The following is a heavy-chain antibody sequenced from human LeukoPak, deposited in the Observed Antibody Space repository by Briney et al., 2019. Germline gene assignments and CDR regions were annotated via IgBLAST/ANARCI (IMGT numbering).Heavy chain of an antibody. J-gene: IGHJ4*02. D-gene: IGHD3-10*01. Sequence: GGSLRLSCAASGFTFNSYAMSWVRQAPGKGLEWVSGISGSGGSTYYADSVKGQFTISRDNSKNTLYLQMNNLRAEDTAVYYCAKAIHYGSGSYRYYFDDWGQGTLVTVSS. CDR2: ISGSGGST. CDR1: GFTFNSYA. V-gene: IGHV3-23*01. CDR3: AKAIHYGSGSYRYYFDD.